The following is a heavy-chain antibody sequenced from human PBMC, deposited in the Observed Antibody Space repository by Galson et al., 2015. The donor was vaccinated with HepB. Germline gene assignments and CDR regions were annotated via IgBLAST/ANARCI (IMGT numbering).Heavy chain of an antibody. V-gene: IGHV1-18*01. D-gene: IGHD5-12*01. CDR1: GYTFTASG. J-gene: IGHJ5*02. CDR3: AKEGYTGYLAA. CDR2: ITPYNGNT. Sequence: SVKVSCKASGYTFTASGINWVRQAPGQGLEWMGWITPYNGNTDYAQRFQGRVTMTTDTSTTTAYMELRSLRSDDTAVYYCAKEGYTGYLAAWGQGTLVTVSS.